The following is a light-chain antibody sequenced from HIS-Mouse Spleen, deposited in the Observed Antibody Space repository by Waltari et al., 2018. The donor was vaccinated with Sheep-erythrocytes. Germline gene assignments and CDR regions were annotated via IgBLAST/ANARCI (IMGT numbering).Light chain of an antibody. CDR2: DAS. J-gene: IGKJ2*01. Sequence: EIVLTQNPATLSLSPGERATLSCSASQSVSSYLAWYQHKPGQAPRLLIYDASNRAPGIPARFSVSGSGTDFTLTISSLEPEDFAVYYCQQRSNWYTFGQGPKLETK. V-gene: IGKV3-11*01. CDR1: QSVSSY. CDR3: QQRSNWYT.